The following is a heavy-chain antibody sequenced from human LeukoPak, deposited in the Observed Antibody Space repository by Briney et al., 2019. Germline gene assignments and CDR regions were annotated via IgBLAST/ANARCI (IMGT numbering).Heavy chain of an antibody. Sequence: SETLSLTCTVSGGSISSYYWSWIRQPPGKGLEWIGYIYYSGSTNYNPSLKSRVTISVDTSKNQFSLKLSSVTAADTAVYYCARDIKGWSLKYFDLWGRGTLVTVSS. J-gene: IGHJ2*01. CDR2: IYYSGST. D-gene: IGHD2-15*01. V-gene: IGHV4-59*12. CDR1: GGSISSYY. CDR3: ARDIKGWSLKYFDL.